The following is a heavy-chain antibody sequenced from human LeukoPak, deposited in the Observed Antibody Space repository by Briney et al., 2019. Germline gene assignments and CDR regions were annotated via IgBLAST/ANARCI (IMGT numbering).Heavy chain of an antibody. CDR1: GYSISSGYY. CDR2: IYHSGST. V-gene: IGHV4-38-2*02. Sequence: PSETLSLTCTVSGYSISSGYYWGWIRQPPGKGLEWIGSIYHSGSTNYNPSLKSRVTISVDTSKNQFSLKLSSVTAADTAVYYCARIQRRSNYWGQGTLVTVSS. D-gene: IGHD6-25*01. CDR3: ARIQRRSNY. J-gene: IGHJ4*02.